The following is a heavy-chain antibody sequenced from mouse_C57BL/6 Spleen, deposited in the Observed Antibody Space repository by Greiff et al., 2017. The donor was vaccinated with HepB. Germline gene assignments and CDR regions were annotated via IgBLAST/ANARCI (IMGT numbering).Heavy chain of an antibody. CDR3: ARRGTANQFAY. D-gene: IGHD3-3*01. V-gene: IGHV5-6*02. Sequence: EVKLVESGGDLVKPGGSLKLSCAASGFTFSSYGMSWVRQTPDKRLEWVATISSGGSYTYYPDSVKGRFTISRDNAKNTLYRQMSSLKSEDTAMYYCARRGTANQFAYWGQGTLVTVSA. CDR1: GFTFSSYG. CDR2: ISSGGSYT. J-gene: IGHJ3*01.